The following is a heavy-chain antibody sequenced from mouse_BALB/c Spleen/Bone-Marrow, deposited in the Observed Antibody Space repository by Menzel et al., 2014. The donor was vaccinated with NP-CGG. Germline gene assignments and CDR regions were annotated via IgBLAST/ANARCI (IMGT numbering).Heavy chain of an antibody. D-gene: IGHD1-2*01. CDR1: GFNIRDTY. CDR3: ASATTATYYAMDY. V-gene: IGHV14-3*02. J-gene: IGHJ4*01. Sequence: VQLKQSGAELVKPVASVKLSCTASGFNIRDTYMHWVKQRPEQGLEWIGRIDPANGNTKYDPKFQGKATITTDTSSNTAYLQVSSLTSEDTAVYYCASATTATYYAMDYWGQGTSVTVSS. CDR2: IDPANGNT.